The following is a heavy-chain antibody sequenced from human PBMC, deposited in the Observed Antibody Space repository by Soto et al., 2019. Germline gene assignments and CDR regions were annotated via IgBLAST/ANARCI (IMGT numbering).Heavy chain of an antibody. Sequence: ASVKVSCKASGYTFTSYGISWVRRAPGQGLEWMGWISAYNGNTNYAQKFQGRVTMTRDTSISTAYMELSRLRSDDTAVYYCARGGFDSTYYYGMDVWGQGTTVTGSS. CDR2: ISAYNGNT. V-gene: IGHV1-18*04. CDR1: GYTFTSYG. D-gene: IGHD3-9*01. CDR3: ARGGFDSTYYYGMDV. J-gene: IGHJ6*02.